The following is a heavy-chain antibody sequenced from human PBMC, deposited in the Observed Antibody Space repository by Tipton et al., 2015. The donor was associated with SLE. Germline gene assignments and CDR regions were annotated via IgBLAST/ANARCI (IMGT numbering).Heavy chain of an antibody. CDR3: ARGGAAASGMDV. CDR1: GFTFSSYW. J-gene: IGHJ6*02. Sequence: SLRLSCAAPGFTFSSYWMSWVRQAPGKGLEWVANIKQDGSEKYYVDSVKGRFTISRDNAKNSLYLQMNSLRAEDTAVYYCARGGAAASGMDVWGQGTTVTVSS. D-gene: IGHD6-13*01. V-gene: IGHV3-7*04. CDR2: IKQDGSEK.